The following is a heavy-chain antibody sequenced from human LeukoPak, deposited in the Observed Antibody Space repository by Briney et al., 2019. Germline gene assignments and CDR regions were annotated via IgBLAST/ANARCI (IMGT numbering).Heavy chain of an antibody. V-gene: IGHV3-7*01. CDR1: GFTFSRYW. CDR2: IKQDGSEK. J-gene: IGHJ6*02. D-gene: IGHD3-3*01. Sequence: GGSLRLSCAASGFTFSRYWMSWVRQAPGKGLEWVANIKQDGSEKYYVDSVKGRLTISRDNAKNSLYLQMNSLRAEDTAVYYCARDRGYYDFWSGYYRGGGNYGMDVWGQGTTVTVSS. CDR3: ARDRGYYDFWSGYYRGGGNYGMDV.